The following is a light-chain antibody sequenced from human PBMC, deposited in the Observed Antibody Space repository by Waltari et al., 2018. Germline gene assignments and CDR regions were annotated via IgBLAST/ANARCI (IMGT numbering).Light chain of an antibody. CDR2: CAS. CDR3: QQYRSTLWT. CDR1: QSVLFSTNNKNY. Sequence: DIVMTQSPDSLAVSLGERATINCKSSQSVLFSTNNKNYLAWYQQKTGQPPKLLFYCASTRESGVPDLFSGSGSGTDFTLTISSLQAEDVAVYYCQQYRSTLWTFGQGTRVEIK. J-gene: IGKJ1*01. V-gene: IGKV4-1*01.